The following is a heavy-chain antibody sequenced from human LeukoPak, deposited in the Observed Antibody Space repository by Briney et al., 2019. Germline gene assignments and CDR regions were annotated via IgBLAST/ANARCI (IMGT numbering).Heavy chain of an antibody. CDR3: ASSSSGWYEDY. CDR1: GGSISSYD. J-gene: IGHJ4*02. V-gene: IGHV4-4*07. CDR2: IYTSGST. Sequence: PSETLSLTCTVSGGSISSYDWSWIRQPAGKGLEWIGRIYTSGSTSYNPSLKSRVTMSIDTSKNHFSLKLSSVTAADTAVYYCASSSSGWYEDYWGQGTLVTVSS. D-gene: IGHD6-19*01.